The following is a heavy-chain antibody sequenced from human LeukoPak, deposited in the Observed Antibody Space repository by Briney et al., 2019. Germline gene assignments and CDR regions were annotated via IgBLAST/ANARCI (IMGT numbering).Heavy chain of an antibody. J-gene: IGHJ4*02. Sequence: PGGSLRLSCAVSGLTFRNYWMHWVRQAPGKGLVWASRINGDGSDISYADSVKGRFTISRDNAKNTLSLQRNSLTDDDTALYYCTGGFGHNWSPFENWGQGTLVTVSS. CDR1: GLTFRNYW. CDR2: INGDGSDI. V-gene: IGHV3-74*01. D-gene: IGHD1-1*01. CDR3: TGGFGHNWSPFEN.